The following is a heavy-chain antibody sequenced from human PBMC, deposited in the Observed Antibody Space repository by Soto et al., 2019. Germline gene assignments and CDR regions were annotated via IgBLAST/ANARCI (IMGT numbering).Heavy chain of an antibody. CDR1: GFSLSTNGVG. D-gene: IGHD4-17*01. CDR3: AKKGGGDYILGY. J-gene: IGHJ4*02. V-gene: IGHV2-5*02. Sequence: QITLKESGPTLVKPTQTLTLTCTVSGFSLSTNGVGVGWIRQPPGKALEWLALIYWDDSKEYSPSLKSRLTITKDTSRNQVVLTMTNMDPVDTATYYCAKKGGGDYILGYWGQETLVTVSS. CDR2: IYWDDSK.